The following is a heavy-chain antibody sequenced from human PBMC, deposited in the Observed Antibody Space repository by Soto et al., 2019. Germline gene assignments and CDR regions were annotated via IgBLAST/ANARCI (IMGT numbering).Heavy chain of an antibody. D-gene: IGHD3-22*01. Sequence: GGSLRLSCVASGFTFSSYAMSWVRQAPGKGLELVSAISGSGGSTYYADSVKGRFTISRDNSKNTLYLQMNSLRAEDTAVYYCAKDELPQLTMIVVVSYDYWGQGTLVTVSS. J-gene: IGHJ4*02. CDR1: GFTFSSYA. V-gene: IGHV3-23*01. CDR3: AKDELPQLTMIVVVSYDY. CDR2: ISGSGGST.